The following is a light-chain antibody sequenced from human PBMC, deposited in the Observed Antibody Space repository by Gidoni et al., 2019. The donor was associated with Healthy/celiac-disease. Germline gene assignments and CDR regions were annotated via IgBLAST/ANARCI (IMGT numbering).Light chain of an antibody. CDR1: ALPNKY. V-gene: IGLV3-16*01. Sequence: SYELTQPPSVSVSLGQMARITCSGEALPNKYAYWYQQKPGQFPVLVIYKDSERPSGIPERFSGSSSGTIVTLTISGVQAEDEADYYCLSADSSRVFGTGTKVTVL. J-gene: IGLJ1*01. CDR3: LSADSSRV. CDR2: KDS.